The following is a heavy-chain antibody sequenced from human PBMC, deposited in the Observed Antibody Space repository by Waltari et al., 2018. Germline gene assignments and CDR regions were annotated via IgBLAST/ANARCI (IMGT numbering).Heavy chain of an antibody. CDR1: GFTFSSYS. CDR2: ISSSSCSL. D-gene: IGHD1-1*01. CDR3: GGVQIATACFDH. J-gene: IGHJ4*01. Sequence: EVQLVESGGGLVQPGGSLRLSCAASGFTFSSYSMNWVRQAPGKGLELVSYISSSSCSLIFPGFCKGRFTIFKDKAKNLMYLQMDRLRARETGFYFLGGVQIATACFDHWGQGTLVT. V-gene: IGHV3-48*01.